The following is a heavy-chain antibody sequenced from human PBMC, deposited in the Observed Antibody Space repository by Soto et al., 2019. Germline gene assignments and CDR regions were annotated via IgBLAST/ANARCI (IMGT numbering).Heavy chain of an antibody. CDR2: IKRNGSDK. Sequence: GGSLRLSCAASGFTFSSYSMNWVRQAPGKGLEWVANIKRNGSDKYYADSVKGRFTISRDNAKNSLFLQMNTLRAEDTAVYYCARDSSSGLDYWGQGTVVTVSS. D-gene: IGHD3-22*01. CDR1: GFTFSSYS. V-gene: IGHV3-7*04. J-gene: IGHJ4*02. CDR3: ARDSSSGLDY.